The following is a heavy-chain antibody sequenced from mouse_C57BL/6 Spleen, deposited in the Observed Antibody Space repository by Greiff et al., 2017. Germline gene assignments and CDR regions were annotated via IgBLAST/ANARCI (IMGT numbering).Heavy chain of an antibody. CDR3: ARLNGSYWYFDV. CDR1: GYTFTSYG. Sequence: QVQLQQSGAELARPGASVKLSCKASGYTFTSYGISWVKQRTGQGLEWIGEIYPRSGNTYYNEKFKGKATLTADKSSSTAYMELRSLTSEDSAVYFCARLNGSYWYFDVWGTGTTVTVSS. J-gene: IGHJ1*03. V-gene: IGHV1-81*01. CDR2: IYPRSGNT.